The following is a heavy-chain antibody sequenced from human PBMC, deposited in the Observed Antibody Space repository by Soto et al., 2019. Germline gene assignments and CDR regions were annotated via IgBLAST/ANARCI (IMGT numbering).Heavy chain of an antibody. CDR3: ASRIGDATLVPLYYYYAMDV. J-gene: IGHJ6*02. CDR1: GGTFDSFA. V-gene: IGHV1-69*13. CDR2: IVPVFGTT. D-gene: IGHD3-3*01. Sequence: SVKVSCKASGGTFDSFAISWVRQAPGQGLEWLGGIVPVFGTTEYAQRFQDRVTITADGSTGTAYMELSSVTYEDTAIYYCASRIGDATLVPLYYYYAMDVWGQGTKVTVYS.